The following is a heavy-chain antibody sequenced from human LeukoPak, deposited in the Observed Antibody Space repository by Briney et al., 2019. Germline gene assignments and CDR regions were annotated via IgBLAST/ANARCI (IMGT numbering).Heavy chain of an antibody. CDR2: IYTSGST. CDR3: ARDPASYYYGSGTQD. Sequence: PSQTLSLTCTVSGGSISSGSYYWSWIRQPAGKGLEWIGRIYTSGSTNYNPSLKSRVTISVDTSKNQFSLKLSSVTAADTAVYYCARDPASYYYGSGTQDWGQGTLVTVSS. V-gene: IGHV4-61*02. J-gene: IGHJ4*02. CDR1: GGSISSGSYY. D-gene: IGHD3-10*01.